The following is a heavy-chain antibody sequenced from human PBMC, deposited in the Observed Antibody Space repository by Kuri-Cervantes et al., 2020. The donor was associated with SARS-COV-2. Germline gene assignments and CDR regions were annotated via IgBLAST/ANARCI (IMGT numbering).Heavy chain of an antibody. V-gene: IGHV3-23*01. CDR3: AREGYYDSSGNYAATGMDV. Sequence: GESLKISCAASRFTFSSYTMSWVRQAPGKGLEWVSSISGSGGSIYYADSVKGRFSIYRDDSKQTLYLQMNSLRAEDTAVYYCAREGYYDSSGNYAATGMDVWGKGTTVTVSS. J-gene: IGHJ6*03. CDR1: RFTFSSYT. CDR2: ISGSGGSI. D-gene: IGHD3-22*01.